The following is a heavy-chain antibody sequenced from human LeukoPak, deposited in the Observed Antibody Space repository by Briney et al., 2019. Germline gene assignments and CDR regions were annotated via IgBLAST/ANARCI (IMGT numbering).Heavy chain of an antibody. D-gene: IGHD1-14*01. Sequence: PSETLSLTCGVSSGSTNNFYWSWIRQPPGKGLEWIGYILSSGSTNYNPSVKSRVSISVDTSRNQFSLKLSSVTAADTAVYYCARTNQISETAFDIWGQGTMVIVSS. V-gene: IGHV4-59*01. CDR2: ILSSGST. CDR1: SGSTNNFY. CDR3: ARTNQISETAFDI. J-gene: IGHJ3*02.